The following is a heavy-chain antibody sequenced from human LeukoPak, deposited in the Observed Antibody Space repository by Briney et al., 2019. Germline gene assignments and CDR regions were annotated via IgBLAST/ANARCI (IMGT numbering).Heavy chain of an antibody. V-gene: IGHV1-2*02. CDR3: ARDRAYYYGSGICVY. J-gene: IGHJ4*02. CDR2: NHPNSGGT. Sequence: ASVNVSCKASGYTFTGYYMHWVRQAPGQGLEWVGWNHPNSGGTNYAQKFQGRVTITRDTSISTAHVALSRLRSDDTAVYYCARDRAYYYGSGICVYWGQGTLVTVSS. D-gene: IGHD3-10*01. CDR1: GYTFTGYY.